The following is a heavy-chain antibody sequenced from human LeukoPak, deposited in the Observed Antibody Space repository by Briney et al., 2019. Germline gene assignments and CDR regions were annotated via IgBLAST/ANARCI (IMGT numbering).Heavy chain of an antibody. Sequence: GRSLRLSCAASGFTFSSYGMHWVRQAPGKGLEWVAVIWYDGSNKYYADSVKGRFTISRDNSKNTLYMQMNSLRAEDTAVYYCTKEVAAAGYFDYWGQGTLVTVSS. J-gene: IGHJ4*02. CDR2: IWYDGSNK. V-gene: IGHV3-33*06. CDR1: GFTFSSYG. CDR3: TKEVAAAGYFDY. D-gene: IGHD6-13*01.